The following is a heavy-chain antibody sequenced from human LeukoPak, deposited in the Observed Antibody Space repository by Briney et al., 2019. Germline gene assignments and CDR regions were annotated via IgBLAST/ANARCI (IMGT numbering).Heavy chain of an antibody. V-gene: IGHV3-30*18. D-gene: IGHD2-15*01. CDR1: GLTFSSYG. CDR2: ISYDGSNK. CDR3: AKDAPPCSGGSCYSGYCFYGMDV. Sequence: GGSLRLSCVVSGLTFSSYGMHWVRQAPGKGLEGGAVISYDGSNKYYADSVKGRFTISRDNSKNTLYLQMNSLRAEDTAVFYCAKDAPPCSGGSCYSGYCFYGMDVWGKGTTVTVSS. J-gene: IGHJ6*04.